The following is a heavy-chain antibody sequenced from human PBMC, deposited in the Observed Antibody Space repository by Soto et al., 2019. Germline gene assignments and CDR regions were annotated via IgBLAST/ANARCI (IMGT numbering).Heavy chain of an antibody. V-gene: IGHV4-59*01. Sequence: QVQLQESGPGLVKPSETLSLTCTVSSASFTVYYWSWIRHPPGKGLEWIGYIYYSGSTSYNPSLTSRVTLSADTSKNQFSLKLRSVTAADTAVYYCARDAGGPGDYWGQGVLVTVSS. J-gene: IGHJ4*02. D-gene: IGHD2-15*01. CDR1: SASFTVYY. CDR2: IYYSGST. CDR3: ARDAGGPGDY.